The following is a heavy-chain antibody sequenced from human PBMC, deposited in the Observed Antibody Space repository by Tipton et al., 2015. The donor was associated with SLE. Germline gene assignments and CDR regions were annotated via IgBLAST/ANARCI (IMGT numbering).Heavy chain of an antibody. J-gene: IGHJ4*02. V-gene: IGHV3-33*01. CDR2: IWYDGSNK. D-gene: IGHD1-26*01. CDR1: GFTFSSYG. Sequence: RSLRLSCAASGFTFSSYGVHWVRQAPGKGLEWVAVIWYDGSNKYYADSVKGRFTISRDNSKNTLYLQMNSLRAEDTAVYYCARDRYSGSYYGYFDYWGQGTLVTVSS. CDR3: ARDRYSGSYYGYFDY.